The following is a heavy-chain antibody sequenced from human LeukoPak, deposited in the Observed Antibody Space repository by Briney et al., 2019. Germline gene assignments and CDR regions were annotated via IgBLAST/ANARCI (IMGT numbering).Heavy chain of an antibody. CDR1: GVTFSGYG. J-gene: IGHJ4*02. CDR3: AKDRDYYDSTGYYDY. Sequence: GGSLRLSCAASGVTFSGYGMRWVRQAPGKGLEWVGVIRYDGSNKYYAASVKGRFTMSRDNSKNTLYLKMNSLRAEDTAVYYCAKDRDYYDSTGYYDYWGQGTLVTVSS. CDR2: IRYDGSNK. V-gene: IGHV3-30*02. D-gene: IGHD3-22*01.